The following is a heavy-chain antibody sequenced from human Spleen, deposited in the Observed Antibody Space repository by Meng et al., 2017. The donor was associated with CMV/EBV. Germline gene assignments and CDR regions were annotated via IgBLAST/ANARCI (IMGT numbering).Heavy chain of an antibody. V-gene: IGHV3-21*01. D-gene: IGHD6-19*01. Sequence: GESLKISCAASGFTFSSYSMNWVRQAPGKGLEWVSTISSSSSYIYYADSVKGRFTISRDNAKNSLYLQMNSLRAEDTAVYYCARRKQWLAHYYYYGMDVWGQGTTVTVSS. J-gene: IGHJ6*02. CDR1: GFTFSSYS. CDR3: ARRKQWLAHYYYYGMDV. CDR2: ISSSSSYI.